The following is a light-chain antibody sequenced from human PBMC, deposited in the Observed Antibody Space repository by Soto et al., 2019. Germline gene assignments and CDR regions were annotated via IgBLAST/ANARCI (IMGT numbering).Light chain of an antibody. V-gene: IGLV2-14*01. CDR1: SSDVGGYNY. Sequence: QSVLTQPASVSGSPGQSITISCTGTSSDVGGYNYVSWYQQHPGKVPQLMIFEVSNRPSGVSSRFSGSKSGNTASLTISGLQAEDEADYYCSSYTSSTTVVFGGGTQLTVL. CDR3: SSYTSSTTVV. CDR2: EVS. J-gene: IGLJ2*01.